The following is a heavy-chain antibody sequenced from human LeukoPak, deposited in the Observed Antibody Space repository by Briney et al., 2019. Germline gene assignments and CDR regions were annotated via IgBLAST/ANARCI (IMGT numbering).Heavy chain of an antibody. V-gene: IGHV3-23*01. CDR2: ISGSGGST. D-gene: IGHD3-22*01. CDR3: ARHVVAVGFDY. Sequence: GGSLRLSCAASGFTFSSYAMSWVRQAPGKGLEWVSAISGSGGSTYYADSVRGRFTISRDNSKNTLYLQMNSLRAEDTAVYYCARHVVAVGFDYWGQGTLVTVSS. J-gene: IGHJ4*02. CDR1: GFTFSSYA.